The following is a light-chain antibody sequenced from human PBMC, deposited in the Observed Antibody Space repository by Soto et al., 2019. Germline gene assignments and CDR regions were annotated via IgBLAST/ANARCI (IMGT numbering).Light chain of an antibody. V-gene: IGKV1-5*03. CDR2: KAS. CDR1: QSISTW. J-gene: IGKJ3*01. CDR3: QHYSSYPFT. Sequence: DIQMTQSPSTLSVSVGYRVTITCLASQSISTWLAWYQQKPGKAPKLLISKASRLVSGVPSRFSGSGSATEFTLTISSLQPDDFAAYYCQHYSSYPFTFGPGTKVDIK.